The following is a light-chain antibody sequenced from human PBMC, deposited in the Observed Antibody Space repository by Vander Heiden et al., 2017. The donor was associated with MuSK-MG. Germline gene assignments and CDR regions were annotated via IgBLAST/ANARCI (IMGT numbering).Light chain of an antibody. CDR3: QQYNRYWT. Sequence: DIQMTQSPSTLSAYVGDRVTITCRASQSISTWLAWYQQKPGKAPKLMIYKASNLETGVPARFSGSGSGTEFTLTISSLQPDDFATYYCQQYNRYWTFGQGTKVEIQ. V-gene: IGKV1-5*03. CDR2: KAS. J-gene: IGKJ1*01. CDR1: QSISTW.